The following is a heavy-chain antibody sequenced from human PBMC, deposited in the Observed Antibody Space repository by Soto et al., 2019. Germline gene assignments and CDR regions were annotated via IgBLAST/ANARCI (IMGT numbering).Heavy chain of an antibody. D-gene: IGHD4-17*01. Sequence: GSLRLSCAASGFTFSSYAMSWVRQALGKGLEWVSAISGSGGSTYYADSVKGRFTISRDNSKNTLYLQMNSLRAEDTAVYYCARDLKTTVTTSLDYWGQGTLVIVSS. V-gene: IGHV3-23*01. CDR2: ISGSGGST. CDR1: GFTFSSYA. CDR3: ARDLKTTVTTSLDY. J-gene: IGHJ4*02.